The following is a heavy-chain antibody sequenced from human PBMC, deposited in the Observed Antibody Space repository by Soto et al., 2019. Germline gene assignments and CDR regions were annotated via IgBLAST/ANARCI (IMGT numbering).Heavy chain of an antibody. D-gene: IGHD2-2*01. V-gene: IGHV1-58*02. J-gene: IGHJ6*02. CDR3: AAASSTSGGYYGMDV. CDR2: IVVGSGHT. Sequence: SVKVSCKTSGFTFTSYAMQWVRQARGQRLEWIGWIVVGSGHTNYAQKFQERVTITRDMSTSTAYMELSSLRSEDTAMYYCAAASSTSGGYYGMDVWGQGTTVTVSS. CDR1: GFTFTSYA.